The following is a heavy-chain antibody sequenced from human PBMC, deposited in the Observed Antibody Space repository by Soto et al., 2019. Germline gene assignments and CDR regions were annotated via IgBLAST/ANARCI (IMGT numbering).Heavy chain of an antibody. D-gene: IGHD6-19*01. CDR2: IIPIFGTA. J-gene: IGHJ4*02. Sequence: ASVKVSCKASGGTFGSYAISWVRQAPGQGHEWMGGIIPIFGTANYAQKFQGRVTNTADESTSTAYMELNSLRAEDTAVYYCAKDGIAVAAGSFDYWGQGTLVTVSS. V-gene: IGHV1-69*13. CDR3: AKDGIAVAAGSFDY. CDR1: GGTFGSYA.